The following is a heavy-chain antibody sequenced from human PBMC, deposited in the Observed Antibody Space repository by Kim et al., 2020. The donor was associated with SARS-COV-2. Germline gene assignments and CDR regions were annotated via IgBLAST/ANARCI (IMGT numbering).Heavy chain of an antibody. V-gene: IGHV3-23*01. CDR3: ATPRQPDY. CDR2: ISGSGDTT. J-gene: IGHJ4*02. CDR1: GFTFSNYG. Sequence: GGSLRLSCAASGFTFSNYGMSWVRQAPGKGLEWVSRISGSGDTTTYAASVKGRFTASRDNSKNTLYLLMSSLRAEDTAIYYCATPRQPDYWGQGTLLPV.